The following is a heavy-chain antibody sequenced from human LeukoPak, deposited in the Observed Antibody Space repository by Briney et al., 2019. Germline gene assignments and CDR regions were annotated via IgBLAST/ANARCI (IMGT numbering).Heavy chain of an antibody. Sequence: GGSLRLSCAASGSTFSSYAMSWVRQAPGKGLEWVSATSGSGGSKFYAVSMKGGFTISRDNSKNTLYLQMNSLRAEDTAVYYCAKFPSYDSSGHDGFDVWGQGTRVTVSS. V-gene: IGHV3-23*01. CDR3: AKFPSYDSSGHDGFDV. CDR1: GSTFSSYA. D-gene: IGHD3-22*01. CDR2: TSGSGGSK. J-gene: IGHJ3*01.